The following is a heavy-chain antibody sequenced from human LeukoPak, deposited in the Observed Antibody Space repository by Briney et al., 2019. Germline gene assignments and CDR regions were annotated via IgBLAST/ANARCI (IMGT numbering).Heavy chain of an antibody. V-gene: IGHV1-69*06. J-gene: IGHJ4*02. CDR3: ARADLYSYGYGY. Sequence: SVKVSCKASGGTFSSYAISWVRQAPGQGLEWMGGIIPIFGTANYAQKFQGRVTITADKSTSTAYMELSSLRSGDTAVYYCARADLYSYGYGYWGQGTLVTVSS. CDR1: GGTFSSYA. CDR2: IIPIFGTA. D-gene: IGHD5-18*01.